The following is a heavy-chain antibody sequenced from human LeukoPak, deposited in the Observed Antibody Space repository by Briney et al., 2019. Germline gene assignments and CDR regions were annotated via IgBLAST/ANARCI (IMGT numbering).Heavy chain of an antibody. CDR1: GFTISTSG. CDR2: LSDNGVNT. CDR3: TKDRYGSRRYAYFDY. J-gene: IGHJ4*02. Sequence: GGSLRLSCAASGFTISTSGMTWVRQAPGKGLEWVSSLSDNGVNTYYADSVKGRFTISRDNSKNTLYLQMSSLRVEDTAVYYCTKDRYGSRRYAYFDYWGQGTLVTVSS. D-gene: IGHD6-13*01. V-gene: IGHV3-23*01.